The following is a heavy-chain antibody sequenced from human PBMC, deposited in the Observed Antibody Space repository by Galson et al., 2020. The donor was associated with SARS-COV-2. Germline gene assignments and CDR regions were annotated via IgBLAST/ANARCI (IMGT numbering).Heavy chain of an antibody. CDR1: GFTFSRYE. V-gene: IGHV3-48*03. CDR3: ARDFYGDYPTSDY. CDR2: ISSSGSTI. D-gene: IGHD4-17*01. Sequence: GGSLRLYCAASGFTFSRYEMNWVRQAQGKGLEWVSYISSSGSTIYYADSVKGRFTISRDNAKNSLYLQMNSLRAEDTAVYYCARDFYGDYPTSDYWGQGTLVTVSS. J-gene: IGHJ4*02.